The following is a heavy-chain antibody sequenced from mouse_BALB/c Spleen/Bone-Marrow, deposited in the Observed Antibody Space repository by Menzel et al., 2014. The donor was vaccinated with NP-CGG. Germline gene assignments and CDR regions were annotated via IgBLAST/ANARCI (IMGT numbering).Heavy chain of an antibody. CDR1: DYTFTSYY. Sequence: VQLQQSGAELVKPGASVKLSCKASDYTFTSYYLYWVKQRPGQGLEWIGEINPSNGGTNFNERFKSKASLTVDKSSSTAYMQLSSLTSEDSAVYYCTRRSLLSDYYSMDYWGQGTSVTVSS. J-gene: IGHJ4*01. D-gene: IGHD2-10*01. CDR2: INPSNGGT. CDR3: TRRSLLSDYYSMDY. V-gene: IGHV1S81*02.